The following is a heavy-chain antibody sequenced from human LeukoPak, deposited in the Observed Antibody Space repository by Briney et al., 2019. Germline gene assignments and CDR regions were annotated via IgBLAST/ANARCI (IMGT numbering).Heavy chain of an antibody. D-gene: IGHD4-23*01. V-gene: IGHV4-61*02. Sequence: SETLSLTCTVSGGSITNLNYYWTRIRQPVGKRLEWIGRIYTSGGTDYNPSLKARATLSVDKSKNQFSLNLASLTAADTALYYCAGRGSNSGTFDIWGPGTFVTVSS. CDR1: GGSITNLNYY. CDR2: IYTSGGT. J-gene: IGHJ3*02. CDR3: AGRGSNSGTFDI.